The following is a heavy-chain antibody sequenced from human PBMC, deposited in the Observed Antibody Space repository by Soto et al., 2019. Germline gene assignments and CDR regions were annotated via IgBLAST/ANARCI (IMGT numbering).Heavy chain of an antibody. D-gene: IGHD3-10*01. CDR3: ARGLPSPDYYGSGRWFDP. J-gene: IGHJ5*02. Sequence: SETLSLTCAVYGGSFSGYYWSWIRQPPGKGLEWIGEINHSGSTNYNPSLKSRVTISVDTSKNQFSLKLSSVTAADTAVYYCARGLPSPDYYGSGRWFDPWGQGTLVTVSS. V-gene: IGHV4-34*01. CDR2: INHSGST. CDR1: GGSFSGYY.